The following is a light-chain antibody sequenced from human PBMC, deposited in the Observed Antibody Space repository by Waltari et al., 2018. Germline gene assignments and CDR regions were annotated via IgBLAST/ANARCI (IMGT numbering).Light chain of an antibody. Sequence: DIQMTQSPSSLSVSVGDRVTITCQASQGIVYFLNWYQHKPGKAPKLLIYDASKWETGVPARFSGSGSGTDFTFTITSLQPEDIATYYCQQYHNFPLTFGQGTRLEIK. J-gene: IGKJ5*01. CDR2: DAS. V-gene: IGKV1-33*01. CDR3: QQYHNFPLT. CDR1: QGIVYF.